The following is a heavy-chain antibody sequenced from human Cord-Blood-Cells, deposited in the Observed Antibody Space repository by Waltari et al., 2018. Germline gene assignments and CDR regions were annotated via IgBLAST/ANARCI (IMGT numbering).Heavy chain of an antibody. J-gene: IGHJ4*02. Sequence: QVQLQQWGAGLLKPSEPLSLTCAVYGGAFSGYYWALFRQPPGKGLEWIGEIKHSGSTNYNPSLKSRVTISVDTSKNQFSLKLSSVTAADTAVYYCARNYGSGSPFDYWGQGTLVTVSS. CDR1: GGAFSGYY. V-gene: IGHV4-34*01. CDR2: IKHSGST. CDR3: ARNYGSGSPFDY. D-gene: IGHD3-10*01.